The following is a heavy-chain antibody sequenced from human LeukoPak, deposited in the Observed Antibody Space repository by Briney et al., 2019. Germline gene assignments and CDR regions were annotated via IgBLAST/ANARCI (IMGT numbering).Heavy chain of an antibody. CDR1: GYTFTGYY. Sequence: ASVKVSCKASGYTFTGYYMHWVRQAPGQGLEWMGWINPYSGGTNYAQKFQGRVTMTRDTSISTAYMELSRLRSDDTAVYYCARAYYYYGSGSYKFDYWGQGTLVTVSS. CDR3: ARAYYYYGSGSYKFDY. CDR2: INPYSGGT. J-gene: IGHJ4*02. D-gene: IGHD3-10*01. V-gene: IGHV1-2*02.